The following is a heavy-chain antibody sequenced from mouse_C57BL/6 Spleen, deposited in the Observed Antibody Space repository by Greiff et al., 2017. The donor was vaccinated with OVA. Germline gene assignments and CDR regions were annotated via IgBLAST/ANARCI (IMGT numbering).Heavy chain of an antibody. Sequence: VQLQPSGAELMKPGASVKLSCKASGYTFTGYWIEWVKQRPGHGLEWIGEILPGSGSTNYNEKFKGKATFTADTSSNTAYIQLSSLTTEDSAIYYGAKGQTTQATFAYWGQGTLVTVSA. J-gene: IGHJ3*01. CDR1: GYTFTGYW. D-gene: IGHD3-2*02. CDR2: ILPGSGST. V-gene: IGHV1-9*01. CDR3: AKGQTTQATFAY.